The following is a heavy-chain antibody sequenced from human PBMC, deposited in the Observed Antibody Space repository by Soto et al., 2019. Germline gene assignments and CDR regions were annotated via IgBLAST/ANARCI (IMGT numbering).Heavy chain of an antibody. Sequence: SETLSLTCTVSGGSISSGGYYWSWIRQHPGKGLEWIGYIYYSGSTYYNPSLKSRVTISVDTSKNQFSLKLSSVTAADTAVYYCASRYGGNPYDNDWFDPWGQGTLVTVSS. CDR1: GGSISSGGYY. V-gene: IGHV4-31*03. CDR3: ASRYGGNPYDNDWFDP. J-gene: IGHJ5*02. D-gene: IGHD4-17*01. CDR2: IYYSGST.